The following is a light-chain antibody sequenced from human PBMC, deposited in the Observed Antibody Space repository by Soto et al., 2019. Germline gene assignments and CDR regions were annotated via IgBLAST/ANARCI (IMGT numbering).Light chain of an antibody. CDR1: QSVGSSY. J-gene: IGKJ3*01. V-gene: IGKV3-20*01. CDR3: QQYSSSPSEFT. CDR2: GAS. Sequence: EIVLTQSPGTLSVYPGERVTLSCRASQSVGSSYLAWYQQRPGQAPRLLIFGASYRDTGIIDRFSGSGSGTDFTLTIMRLEHDDCALYNGQQYSSSPSEFTDGPRTKVDSK.